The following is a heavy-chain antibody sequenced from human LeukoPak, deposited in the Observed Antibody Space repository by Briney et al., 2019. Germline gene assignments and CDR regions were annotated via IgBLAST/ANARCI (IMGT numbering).Heavy chain of an antibody. J-gene: IGHJ4*02. D-gene: IGHD6-6*01. V-gene: IGHV3-21*01. Sequence: GGSLRLSCAASGFTFSSYSMNWVRQAPGKGLEWVSSISSSSSYIYYADSVKGRFTISRDNSKNTLYLQMNSLRAEDTAVYYRAKGDSSSFGVDYWGQGTLVTVSS. CDR3: AKGDSSSFGVDY. CDR2: ISSSSSYI. CDR1: GFTFSSYS.